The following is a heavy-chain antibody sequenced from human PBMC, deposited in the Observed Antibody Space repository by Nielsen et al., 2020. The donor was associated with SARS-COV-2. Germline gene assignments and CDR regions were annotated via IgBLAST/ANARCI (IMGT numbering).Heavy chain of an antibody. D-gene: IGHD6-13*01. V-gene: IGHV3-23*01. CDR3: AKDLYSSSWYGYYGMDV. CDR1: GFTFSSYA. J-gene: IGHJ6*02. CDR2: ISGSGGST. Sequence: GGSLRLSCAASGFTFSSYAMSWVRQAPGKGLEWVSAISGSGGSTYYADSVKGRFTISRDNPKNTLYLQMNSLRAEDTAVYYCAKDLYSSSWYGYYGMDVWGQGTTVTVSS.